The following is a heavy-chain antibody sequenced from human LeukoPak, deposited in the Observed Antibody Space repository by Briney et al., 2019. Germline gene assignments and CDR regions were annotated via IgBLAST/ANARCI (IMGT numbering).Heavy chain of an antibody. CDR2: INPSGGST. Sequence: ASVKVSCKASGYTFTSYYMHWVRQAPGQGLEWMGIINPSGGSTSYAQKFQGRVTMTRDTSTSTVYMELSSLRSEDTAVYYCARLSIAAAGTAGYFQHWGQGTLVTVSS. V-gene: IGHV1-46*01. CDR3: ARLSIAAAGTAGYFQH. D-gene: IGHD6-13*01. CDR1: GYTFTSYY. J-gene: IGHJ1*01.